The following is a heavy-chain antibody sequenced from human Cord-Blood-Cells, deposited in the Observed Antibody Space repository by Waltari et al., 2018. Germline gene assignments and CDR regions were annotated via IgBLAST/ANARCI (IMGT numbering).Heavy chain of an antibody. J-gene: IGHJ6*02. D-gene: IGHD2-2*01. Sequence: QVQLLQSGAEVKKPGASVKVSCTASGYTFTSYDINWVRQATGQGPEWMGWMNPNSGNTGYAQKFQGRVTMTRNTSISTAYMELSSLRSEDTAVYYCARGTSYCSSTSCYYYYYGMDVWGQGTTVTVSS. CDR3: ARGTSYCSSTSCYYYYYGMDV. CDR2: MNPNSGNT. V-gene: IGHV1-8*01. CDR1: GYTFTSYD.